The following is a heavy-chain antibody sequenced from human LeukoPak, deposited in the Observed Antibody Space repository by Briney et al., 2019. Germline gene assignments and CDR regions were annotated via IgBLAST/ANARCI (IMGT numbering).Heavy chain of an antibody. CDR3: ARHRRHFDISTGYYAGPFDM. CDR2: IYYSGST. D-gene: IGHD3-9*01. J-gene: IGHJ3*02. CDR1: GGSISSSSYY. V-gene: IGHV4-39*01. Sequence: SETLSLTCTVSGGSISSSSYYWGWVRQPPGKGLEWIANIYYSGSTYSNPSLKSRVTMSVHTSKNQFSLKLRSVTAADTAVYYCARHRRHFDISTGYYAGPFDMWGQGTMVTVSS.